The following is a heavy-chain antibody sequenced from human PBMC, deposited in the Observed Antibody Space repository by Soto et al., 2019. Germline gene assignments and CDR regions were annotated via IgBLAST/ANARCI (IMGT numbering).Heavy chain of an antibody. D-gene: IGHD3-16*01. J-gene: IGHJ4*02. CDR1: GFSLDTWGVG. CDR2: IYWDNGK. CDR3: ARALGSWGAYYFDH. V-gene: IGHV2-5*02. Sequence: QITLKESGPTLVRPTQTLTLTCTVSGFSLDTWGVGVGWIRQPPGKAPEWLALIYWDNGKRYSPSLKNRLTITKDTSKNQVVLTVTNMDPVDTVTYYCARALGSWGAYYFDHWGQGTLVTVSS.